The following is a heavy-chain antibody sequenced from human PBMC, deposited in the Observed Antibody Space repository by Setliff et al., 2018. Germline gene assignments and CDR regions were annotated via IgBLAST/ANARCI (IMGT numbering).Heavy chain of an antibody. CDR3: AREVGTSTSSDAFDV. D-gene: IGHD1-26*01. CDR1: GDSINSGDYF. Sequence: PSETLSLTCTVSGDSINSGDYFWSWIRQPPGKGLEWIAYIYHSGSAYYNLSLKSRVTMSVDTSKNQFSLHLTSVTAADTAVYYCAREVGTSTSSDAFDVWGQGMMVTVSS. V-gene: IGHV4-30-4*08. J-gene: IGHJ3*01. CDR2: IYHSGSA.